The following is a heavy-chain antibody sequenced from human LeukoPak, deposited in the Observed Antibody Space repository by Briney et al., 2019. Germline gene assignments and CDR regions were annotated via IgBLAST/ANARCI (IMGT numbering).Heavy chain of an antibody. J-gene: IGHJ6*02. CDR2: ISAYNGNT. D-gene: IGHD2-15*01. CDR3: ARDRIVVVVAATPYYYYGMDV. CDR1: GYTFTSYG. Sequence: ASVKVSCKASGYTFTSYGISWVRQAPGQGLEWMGWISAYNGNTNYAQKLQGRVTMTTDTSTSTAYMGLRSLRSDDTAVYYCARDRIVVVVAATPYYYYGMDVWGQGTTVTVSS. V-gene: IGHV1-18*01.